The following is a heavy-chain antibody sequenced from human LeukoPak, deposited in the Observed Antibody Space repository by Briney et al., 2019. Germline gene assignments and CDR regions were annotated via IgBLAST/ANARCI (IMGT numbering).Heavy chain of an antibody. D-gene: IGHD3/OR15-3a*01. J-gene: IGHJ2*01. CDR2: IIPILGTA. Sequence: ASVKVSCKASGGTFSSYAISWVRQAPGQGLEWMGRIIPILGTANYAQKFQGRVTITADKSTSTAYMELSSLRSEDTAVYYCARGRPRDFVRYFDLWGRGTLVTVSS. V-gene: IGHV1-69*04. CDR1: GGTFSSYA. CDR3: ARGRPRDFVRYFDL.